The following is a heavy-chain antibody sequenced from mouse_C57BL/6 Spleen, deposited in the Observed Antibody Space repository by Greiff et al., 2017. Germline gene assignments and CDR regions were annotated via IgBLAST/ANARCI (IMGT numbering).Heavy chain of an antibody. CDR3: ARLYGYDGAFAY. Sequence: VQLKESGGDLVKPGGSLKLSCAASGFTFSSYGMSWVRQTPDKRLEWVATISSGGSYTYYPDSVKGRFTISRDNAKNTLYLQMSSLKSEDTAMYYCARLYGYDGAFAYWGQGTLVTVSA. CDR1: GFTFSSYG. CDR2: ISSGGSYT. D-gene: IGHD2-2*01. V-gene: IGHV5-6*01. J-gene: IGHJ3*01.